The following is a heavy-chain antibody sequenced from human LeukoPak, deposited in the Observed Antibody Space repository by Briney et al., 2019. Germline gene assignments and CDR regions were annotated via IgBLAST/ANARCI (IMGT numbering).Heavy chain of an antibody. D-gene: IGHD5-12*01. J-gene: IGHJ4*02. Sequence: GGSLRLSCAASGFTVGTNSMSWVRQSPGKGLEWVSAISGNGGSTYYSDSVKGRFTISRDKSKNTLYLQMNSLRAEDTAVYYCAKQSWNYHDYWGQGTLVTVSS. CDR3: AKQSWNYHDY. CDR2: ISGNGGST. CDR1: GFTVGTNS. V-gene: IGHV3-23*01.